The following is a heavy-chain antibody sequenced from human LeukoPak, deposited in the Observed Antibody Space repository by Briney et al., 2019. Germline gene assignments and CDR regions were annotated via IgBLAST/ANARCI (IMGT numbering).Heavy chain of an antibody. V-gene: IGHV1-8*03. Sequence: ASVKVSCKASGYTFTSYDINWVRQATGQGLEWMGWMNPNSGNTGYAQKFQGRVTITRNTSISTAYMELSSLRSEDTAVYYCARDFSIAAAGVDAFDIWGQGTMVTVSS. CDR2: MNPNSGNT. CDR1: GYTFTSYD. D-gene: IGHD6-13*01. J-gene: IGHJ3*02. CDR3: ARDFSIAAAGVDAFDI.